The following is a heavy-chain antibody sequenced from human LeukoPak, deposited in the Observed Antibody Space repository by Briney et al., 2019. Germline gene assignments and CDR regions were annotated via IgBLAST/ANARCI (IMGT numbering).Heavy chain of an antibody. D-gene: IGHD3-3*01. Sequence: PGGSLRLSCAASGFTVSSNYMSWVRQAPGKGLEWVSAISGSGGSTYYADSVKGRFTISRDNSKNTLYLQMNSLRAEDTAVYYCAKFLGALRRFFDYWGQGTLVTVSS. CDR1: GFTVSSNY. J-gene: IGHJ4*02. CDR2: ISGSGGST. CDR3: AKFLGALRRFFDY. V-gene: IGHV3-23*01.